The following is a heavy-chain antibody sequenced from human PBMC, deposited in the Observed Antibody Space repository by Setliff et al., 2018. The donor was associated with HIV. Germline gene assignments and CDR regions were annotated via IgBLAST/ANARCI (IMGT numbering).Heavy chain of an antibody. Sequence: GGSLRLSCATSGFTFDSYSIIWVRQAPGKGLEWVSYISGLGGGTIYYADSVRGRFTISRDDAEKSVYLQMNSLRAEDTAVYYCAKVIATSGYYYESGGVYAMDVWGLGTTVTVSS. CDR1: GFTFDSYS. D-gene: IGHD3-22*01. CDR2: ISGLGGGTI. CDR3: AKVIATSGYYYESGGVYAMDV. J-gene: IGHJ6*02. V-gene: IGHV3-48*01.